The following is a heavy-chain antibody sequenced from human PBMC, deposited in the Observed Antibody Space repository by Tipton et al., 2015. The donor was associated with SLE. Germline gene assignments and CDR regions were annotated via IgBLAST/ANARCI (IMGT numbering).Heavy chain of an antibody. CDR3: ARDQVGYSGYTSFYYMDV. CDR2: IYYSGST. V-gene: IGHV4-59*01. Sequence: TLSLTCTVSGGSISTYYWSWIRQPPGKGLEWIGYIYYSGSTNYNPSLKSRVTISVDTSKNLFSLKLGSVTAADTAVYYCARDQVGYSGYTSFYYMDVWGKGTTVTVSS. D-gene: IGHD5-12*01. CDR1: GGSISTYY. J-gene: IGHJ6*03.